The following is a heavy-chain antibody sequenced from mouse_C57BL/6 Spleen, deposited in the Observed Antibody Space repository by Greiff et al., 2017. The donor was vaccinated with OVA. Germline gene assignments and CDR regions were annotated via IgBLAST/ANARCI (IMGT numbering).Heavy chain of an antibody. D-gene: IGHD3-2*02. J-gene: IGHJ3*01. V-gene: IGHV1-53*01. Sequence: VKLQQPGTELVKPGASVKLSCKASGYTFTSYWMRWVKQRPGQGLEWIGNINPSNGGTNYNEKFKSKATLTVDKSSSTAYMQLSSLTSEDSAVYYCARWDSSGYPFAYWGQGTLVTVSA. CDR2: INPSNGGT. CDR3: ARWDSSGYPFAY. CDR1: GYTFTSYW.